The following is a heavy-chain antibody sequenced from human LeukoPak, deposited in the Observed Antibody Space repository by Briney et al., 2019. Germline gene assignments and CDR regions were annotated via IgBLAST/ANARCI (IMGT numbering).Heavy chain of an antibody. V-gene: IGHV4-4*02. D-gene: IGHD6-13*01. Sequence: PSGTLSLTCAVSGGSISSSNWWSWVRQPPGKGLEWIGEIYHSGSTYYNPSLKSRVTISVDRSKNQFSLKLSSVTAADTAVYYCAREAWAAAYGMDVWGQGTTVTVSS. J-gene: IGHJ6*02. CDR1: GGSISSSNW. CDR2: IYHSGST. CDR3: AREAWAAAYGMDV.